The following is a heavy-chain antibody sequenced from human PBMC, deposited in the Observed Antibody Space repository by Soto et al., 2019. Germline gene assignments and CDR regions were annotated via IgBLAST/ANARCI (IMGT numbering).Heavy chain of an antibody. Sequence: PGGSLRLSCAASGFTFSSYWMHWVRQVPGKGLLWVSRIDEYGSTINYADSVKGRFTISRDNARNTLYLETNSLRAEDTALYYCTRDIGGKGAYWGPGTLVTVSS. CDR2: IDEYGSTI. V-gene: IGHV3-74*01. CDR3: TRDIGGKGAY. CDR1: GFTFSSYW. D-gene: IGHD3-10*01. J-gene: IGHJ4*02.